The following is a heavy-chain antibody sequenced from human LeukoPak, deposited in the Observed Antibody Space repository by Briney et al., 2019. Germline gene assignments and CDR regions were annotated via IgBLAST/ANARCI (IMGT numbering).Heavy chain of an antibody. CDR3: ARDARYCSGGSCYHNMDV. J-gene: IGHJ6*03. Sequence: GGSLRLSCAASGFTFSSYWMSWVRQAPGKGLEWVANIKQDGSEKYYVDSVKGRFTISRDNAKNSLYLQMNSLRAEDTALYHCARDARYCSGGSCYHNMDVWGKGTTVTISS. CDR2: IKQDGSEK. D-gene: IGHD2-15*01. CDR1: GFTFSSYW. V-gene: IGHV3-7*03.